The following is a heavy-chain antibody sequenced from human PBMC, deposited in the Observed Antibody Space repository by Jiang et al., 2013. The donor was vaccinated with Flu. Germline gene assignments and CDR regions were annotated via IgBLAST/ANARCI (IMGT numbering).Heavy chain of an antibody. CDR1: GYSFTSYW. Sequence: EVQLVESGAEVKKPGESLKISCKGSGYSFTSYWIGWVRQMPGKGLEWMGIIYPGDSDTRYSPSFQGQVTISADESMSTAYLHWSSLKASDTAIYYCARNSGDYWNYFDYWGQGTLVTVSS. D-gene: IGHD1-26*01. CDR3: ARNSGDYWNYFDY. J-gene: IGHJ4*02. CDR2: IYPGDSDT. V-gene: IGHV5-51*01.